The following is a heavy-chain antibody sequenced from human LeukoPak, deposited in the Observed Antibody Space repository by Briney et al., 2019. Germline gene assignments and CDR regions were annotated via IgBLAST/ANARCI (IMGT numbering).Heavy chain of an antibody. Sequence: PSETLSLTCTVSSGSISSGAYYWGWIRQPPGKGLEWIGTIHYSGKTYYNPSLKSRITISIDTSKKQFALKLSSVTAADTAVYYCARGGQYYDSSGYYYPPYWGQGTLVTVSS. V-gene: IGHV4-39*06. CDR3: ARGGQYYDSSGYYYPPY. CDR2: IHYSGKT. CDR1: SGSISSGAYY. J-gene: IGHJ4*02. D-gene: IGHD3-22*01.